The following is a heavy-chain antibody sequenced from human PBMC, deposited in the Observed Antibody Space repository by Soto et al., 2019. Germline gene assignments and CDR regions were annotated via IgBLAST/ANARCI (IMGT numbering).Heavy chain of an antibody. J-gene: IGHJ4*02. V-gene: IGHV5-51*01. CDR1: GYNFNTYW. D-gene: IGHD2-15*01. CDR3: ARQEPPRYCSSPTCFAPFDY. CDR2: INPDDSET. Sequence: GSLKISCQGSGYNFNTYWIGWVRQMPGKGLEWMGIINPDDSETRYSPSFQGQVTISADKSISTAYLQWSSLEASDTAMYYCARQEPPRYCSSPTCFAPFDYWGQGALVTVSS.